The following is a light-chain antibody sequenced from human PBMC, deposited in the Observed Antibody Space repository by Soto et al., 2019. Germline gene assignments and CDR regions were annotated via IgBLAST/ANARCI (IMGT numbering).Light chain of an antibody. CDR3: HQYGTSPST. CDR1: QSVSSN. Sequence: EIVMTQSPATLSVSPGERATLSCRASQSVSSNLAWYQQKPGQAPRLLIYGASTRATGIPARFSGSGSGTEFTLTISSLQSEDFAVYYCHQYGTSPSTFGQGTRVEIK. J-gene: IGKJ1*01. V-gene: IGKV3-15*01. CDR2: GAS.